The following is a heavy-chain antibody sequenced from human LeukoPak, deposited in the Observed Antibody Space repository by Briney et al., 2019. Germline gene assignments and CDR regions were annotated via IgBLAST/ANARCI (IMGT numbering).Heavy chain of an antibody. V-gene: IGHV3-48*03. Sequence: GGSLRLSCAASGFTFSSYEMNWVRQAPGKGLEWVSYISSSGSTIYYADSVKGRFTISRGNAKNSLYLQMNSLRAEDTAVYYCAREERVTEPLIDYWGQGTLVTVSS. CDR2: ISSSGSTI. CDR1: GFTFSSYE. D-gene: IGHD5-18*01. J-gene: IGHJ4*02. CDR3: AREERVTEPLIDY.